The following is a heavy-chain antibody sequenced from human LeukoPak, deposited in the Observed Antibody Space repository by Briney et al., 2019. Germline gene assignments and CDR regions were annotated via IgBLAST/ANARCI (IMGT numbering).Heavy chain of an antibody. CDR2: ISSNGGVT. CDR3: VAYDSRGWQFRDY. Sequence: GGSPRLSCSASGFSFRSYAMHWVRQAPEKRLEYVSGISSNGGVTYYADSVKGRFIISRDSSKNTLYLQMSSLRAEDTAVYYCVAYDSRGWQFRDYWGQGTLVTVSS. J-gene: IGHJ4*02. V-gene: IGHV3-64D*09. D-gene: IGHD3-22*01. CDR1: GFSFRSYA.